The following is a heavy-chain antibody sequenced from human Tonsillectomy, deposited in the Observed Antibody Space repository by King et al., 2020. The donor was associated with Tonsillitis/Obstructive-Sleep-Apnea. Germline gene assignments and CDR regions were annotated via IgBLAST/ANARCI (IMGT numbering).Heavy chain of an antibody. V-gene: IGHV6-1*01. J-gene: IGHJ4*02. CDR1: GDKVSSNSAA. Sequence: VQLQQSGPGLVKPSQTLSLTCAISGDKVSSNSAAWNWIRQSPSRGLEWLGRTLYRSKWYNDYAVSVKSRITINPDTSKNQFSLQLDSVTPDDTGVYYCARERDIVVVEAATPVQDYFDYWGQGTLVTVSS. CDR3: ARERDIVVVEAATPVQDYFDY. D-gene: IGHD2-15*01. CDR2: TLYRSKWYN.